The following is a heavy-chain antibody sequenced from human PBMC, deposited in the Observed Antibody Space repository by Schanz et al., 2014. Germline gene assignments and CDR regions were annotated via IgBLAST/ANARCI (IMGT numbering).Heavy chain of an antibody. Sequence: QVQLQESGPGLVKPSGTLSLTCAVSGGSISSSNWWSWVRQPPGKGLEWIGEIYHGGNTNYNPSLKSRVSISVDKSENQLSLNMNSVTAADTAVYYCARDREVDSSWAFDIWGQGTMVTVSS. V-gene: IGHV4-4*02. CDR3: ARDREVDSSWAFDI. J-gene: IGHJ3*02. CDR2: IYHGGNT. D-gene: IGHD2-15*01. CDR1: GGSISSSNW.